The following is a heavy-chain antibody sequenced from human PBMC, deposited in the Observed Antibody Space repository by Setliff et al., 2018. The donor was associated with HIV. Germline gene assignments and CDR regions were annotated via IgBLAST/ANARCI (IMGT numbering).Heavy chain of an antibody. CDR2: INPSGAST. CDR3: ARVREYDSSSPGIDYYYMDV. CDR1: GYLFTDYF. V-gene: IGHV1-46*01. J-gene: IGHJ6*03. D-gene: IGHD6-13*01. Sequence: ASVKVSCKASGYLFTDYFIHWVRQAPGQGLEWMGIINPSGASTSYAQKFQDRVTMTTDTSTSTAYMELSSLRSEDTAVYYCARVREYDSSSPGIDYYYMDVWGKGTTVTVSS.